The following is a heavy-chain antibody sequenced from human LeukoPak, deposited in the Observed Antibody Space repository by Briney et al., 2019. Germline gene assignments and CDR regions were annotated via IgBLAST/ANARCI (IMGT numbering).Heavy chain of an antibody. V-gene: IGHV3-30*18. CDR2: ISYDGSNK. D-gene: IGHD1-26*01. J-gene: IGHJ4*02. CDR1: GFTFSSYG. Sequence: GGSLRLSCAASGFTFSSYGMHWVRQAPGKGLEWVAVISYDGSNKYYADSVKGRFTISRDNSKNTLYLQMNSLRAEDAAVYYCAKDPVVGATAALDYWGQGTLVTVSS. CDR3: AKDPVVGATAALDY.